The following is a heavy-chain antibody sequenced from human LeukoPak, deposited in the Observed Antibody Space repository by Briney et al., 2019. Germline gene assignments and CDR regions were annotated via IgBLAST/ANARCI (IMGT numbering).Heavy chain of an antibody. CDR1: GGSISSYY. Sequence: SETLSLTCTVSGGSISSYYWSWIRQPPGKGLEGIGYIYYSGSTNYNPSLKSRVTISVDTSKNQFSLKLSSVTAADTAVYYCARDGRMITFGGVIAYDYWGQGTLVTVSS. CDR3: ARDGRMITFGGVIAYDY. J-gene: IGHJ4*02. CDR2: IYYSGST. D-gene: IGHD3-16*02. V-gene: IGHV4-59*12.